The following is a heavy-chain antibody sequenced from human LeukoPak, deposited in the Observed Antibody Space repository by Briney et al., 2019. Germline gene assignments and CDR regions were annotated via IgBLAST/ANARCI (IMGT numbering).Heavy chain of an antibody. CDR2: ITHSGTP. CDR3: ARGVDL. V-gene: IGHV4-34*01. CDR1: SGPLSGYY. Sequence: SETLSLTPGVSSGPLSGYYWRWIRQPPGGGLEWLGEITHSGTPNYNPSLKSRVTISGDTSKKQFSLNLKSVTAADTGVYYCARGVDLWGRGTPGTVSS. J-gene: IGHJ2*01.